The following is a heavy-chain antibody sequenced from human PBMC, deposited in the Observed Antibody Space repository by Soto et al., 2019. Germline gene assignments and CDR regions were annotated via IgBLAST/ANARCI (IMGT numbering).Heavy chain of an antibody. CDR2: IYYSGST. CDR3: ARVIWTSITCYFTGWLAP. Sequence: PSETLSLTCTVSGDSISSGNYFWTWIRQHPEKGLEWIGSIYYSGSTYYNPSLKNRITISVDTSKNRFSLKLTSVTAADTAVYYCARVIWTSITCYFTGWLAPWGRGNLVTVSS. J-gene: IGHJ5*02. CDR1: GDSISSGNYF. V-gene: IGHV4-31*03. D-gene: IGHD2-2*01.